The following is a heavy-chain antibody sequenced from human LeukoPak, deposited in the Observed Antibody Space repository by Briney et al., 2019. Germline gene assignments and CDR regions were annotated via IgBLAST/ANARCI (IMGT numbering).Heavy chain of an antibody. CDR3: TRDFDP. J-gene: IGHJ5*02. V-gene: IGHV3-7*01. Sequence: PGGSLRLSCVASGLSLGNYWMDWVRQAPGKGLEWVGNIKQDGSEKYYVDSVKGRFTISRDNAKNSLYLDMNSLRVEDTAIYYCTRDFDPWGQGTLVTVSS. CDR1: GLSLGNYW. CDR2: IKQDGSEK.